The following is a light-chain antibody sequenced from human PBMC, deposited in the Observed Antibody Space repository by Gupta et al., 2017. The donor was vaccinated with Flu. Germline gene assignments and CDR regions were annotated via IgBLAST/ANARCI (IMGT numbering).Light chain of an antibody. Sequence: DIQLTHSPPTLSASVGDRVTIPCRDSQNLNNWLAWYQQKPGKAPNLLIYKVSGLESGVPSRFSGSGSGTEYTLTITSLQPDDFATYYCQQYNSNWWTFGQGTKVEMK. CDR2: KVS. V-gene: IGKV1-5*03. CDR1: QNLNNW. J-gene: IGKJ1*01. CDR3: QQYNSNWWT.